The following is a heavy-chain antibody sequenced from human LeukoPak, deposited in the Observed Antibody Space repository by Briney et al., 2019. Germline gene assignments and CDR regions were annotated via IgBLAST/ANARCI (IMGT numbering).Heavy chain of an antibody. Sequence: TSETLSLTCAVYGGSFSGYYWSWIRQPPGKGLEWIGYISYTGSTDYNPSLKNRVTISVDASKNQFSLKLSSVTAADTAVYHCARHLHRYSSGRFDPWGQGTLVTVSS. V-gene: IGHV4-59*08. CDR1: GGSFSGYY. J-gene: IGHJ5*02. D-gene: IGHD2-15*01. CDR2: ISYTGST. CDR3: ARHLHRYSSGRFDP.